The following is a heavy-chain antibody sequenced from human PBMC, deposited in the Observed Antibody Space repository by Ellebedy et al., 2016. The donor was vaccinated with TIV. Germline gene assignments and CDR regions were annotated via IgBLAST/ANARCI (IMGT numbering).Heavy chain of an antibody. CDR2: ISGSGGST. D-gene: IGHD1-14*01. CDR1: GFTFSSYA. CDR3: AKDGRSQPSQFDY. J-gene: IGHJ4*02. V-gene: IGHV3-23*01. Sequence: GESLKISXAASGFTFSSYAMSWVRQAPGKGLEWVSAISGSGGSTYYADSVKGRFTISRDNSKNTLYLQMNSLRAEDTAVYYCAKDGRSQPSQFDYWGQGTLVTVSS.